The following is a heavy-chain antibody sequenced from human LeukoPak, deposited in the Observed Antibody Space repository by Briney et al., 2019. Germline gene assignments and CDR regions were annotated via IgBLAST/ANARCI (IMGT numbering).Heavy chain of an antibody. D-gene: IGHD2-2*01. J-gene: IGHJ5*02. Sequence: SEALSLTCTVSGGSISSYYWSWIRQPAGKGLEWIGRIYTSGSTNYNPSLKSRVTMSVDTSKNQFSLKLSSVTAADTAVYYCAREGYCRSTSCYDYNWFDPWGQGTLVTVSS. CDR2: IYTSGST. V-gene: IGHV4-4*07. CDR3: AREGYCRSTSCYDYNWFDP. CDR1: GGSISSYY.